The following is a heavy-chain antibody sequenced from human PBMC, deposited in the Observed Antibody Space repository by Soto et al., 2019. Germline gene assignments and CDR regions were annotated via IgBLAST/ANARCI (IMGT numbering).Heavy chain of an antibody. CDR1: GGLFSVFS. V-gene: IGHV1-69*06. CDR2: VLPIPGST. J-gene: IGHJ4*01. Sequence: QVQLVQSGAEVKKPGSSVKVSCKTSGGLFSVFSFNWVRQAPGQGLEWMGGVLPIPGSTDYAQKFQGRLTITADRSTRTIYMELSRLTSDDTANYYCATIRVRGGPLRFEDGGQGTLISVSS. CDR3: ATIRVRGGPLRFED. D-gene: IGHD5-12*01.